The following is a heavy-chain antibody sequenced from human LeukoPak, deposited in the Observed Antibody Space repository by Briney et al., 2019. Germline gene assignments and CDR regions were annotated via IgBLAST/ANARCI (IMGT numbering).Heavy chain of an antibody. CDR3: ARWRSTSGDQDFDC. Sequence: GGSLRVSCADSGFTVGINRMKWLREPPAEGPEVGSFISSSSAIIDDEDSVKGLFTFSRENAMNSLYLQMNSLRAEDTAVYYCARWRSTSGDQDFDCWGQGPLVTVSP. D-gene: IGHD2-2*01. CDR1: GFTVGINR. V-gene: IGHV3-21*01. J-gene: IGHJ4*02. CDR2: ISSSSAII.